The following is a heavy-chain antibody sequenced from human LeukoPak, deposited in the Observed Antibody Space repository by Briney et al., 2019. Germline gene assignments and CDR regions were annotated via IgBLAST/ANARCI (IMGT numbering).Heavy chain of an antibody. Sequence: ASVKVSCKASGGTFNNFAICWVRQAPGQGLEWMGGIFPVFGTPTYAQKFQGRVTITADESTRTAHMELSSLRSDDTAVYYCATVRTYYDFWSGYYSGNWFDPWGQGTLVTVSS. D-gene: IGHD3-3*01. J-gene: IGHJ5*02. CDR3: ATVRTYYDFWSGYYSGNWFDP. V-gene: IGHV1-69*13. CDR2: IFPVFGTP. CDR1: GGTFNNFA.